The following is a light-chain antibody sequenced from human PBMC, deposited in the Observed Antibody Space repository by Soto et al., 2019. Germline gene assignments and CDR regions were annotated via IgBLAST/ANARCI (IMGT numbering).Light chain of an antibody. Sequence: EIVVTQSPATLSVSPGERATLSCRASQSVGNNFAWYQQKHGQAPRLLNFATSTRATGVPARFSGSGSGTEFTLTISSLQSEDFAVYYCQQYGYWPLTFGGGAKVELE. V-gene: IGKV3-15*01. CDR1: QSVGNN. CDR2: ATS. J-gene: IGKJ4*01. CDR3: QQYGYWPLT.